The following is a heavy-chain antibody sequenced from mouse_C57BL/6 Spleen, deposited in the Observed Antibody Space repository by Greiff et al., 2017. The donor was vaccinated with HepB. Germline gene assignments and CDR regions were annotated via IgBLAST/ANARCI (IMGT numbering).Heavy chain of an antibody. Sequence: DVKLVESGGGLVQPGGSLSLSCAASGFTFTDYYMSWVRQPPGKALEWLGFIRNKANGYTTEYSASVKGRFTISRDNSQSILYLQMNALRAEDSATYYCARSHYDGYPFDYWGQGTTLTVSS. V-gene: IGHV7-3*01. CDR1: GFTFTDYY. J-gene: IGHJ2*01. CDR2: IRNKANGYTT. D-gene: IGHD2-3*01. CDR3: ARSHYDGYPFDY.